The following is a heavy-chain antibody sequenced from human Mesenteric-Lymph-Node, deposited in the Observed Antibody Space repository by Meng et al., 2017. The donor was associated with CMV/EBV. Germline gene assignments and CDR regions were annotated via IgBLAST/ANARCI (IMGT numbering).Heavy chain of an antibody. CDR2: IYSCGST. J-gene: IGHJ6*02. V-gene: IGHV3-66*03. Sequence: GESLKISCAASGFTVSSNYMSWVRQAPGKGLEWVSVIYSCGSTYYADSVKGRFTISRDNSKNTLYLQMNSLRAEDTAVYYCAKRNTVVAGPTQGMDVWGQGTTVTVSS. CDR1: GFTVSSNY. D-gene: IGHD2-2*01. CDR3: AKRNTVVAGPTQGMDV.